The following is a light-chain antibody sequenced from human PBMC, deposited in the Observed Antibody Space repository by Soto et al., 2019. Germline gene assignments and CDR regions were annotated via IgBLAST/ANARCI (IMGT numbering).Light chain of an antibody. CDR2: GAS. CDR1: QSVSSSY. Sequence: EIVLTQSPGTLSLSPGEIATLSCRASQSVSSSYLAWYQQKPGQAPRLLIYGASSRAIGIPDRLSGSGSETDFTLTISSLAPEDFAVYYCHQYGGSPRTLGQGTKVEIK. V-gene: IGKV3-20*01. J-gene: IGKJ1*01. CDR3: HQYGGSPRT.